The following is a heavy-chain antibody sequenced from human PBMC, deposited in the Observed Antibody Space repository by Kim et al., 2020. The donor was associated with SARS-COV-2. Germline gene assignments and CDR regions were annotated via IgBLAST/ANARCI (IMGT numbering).Heavy chain of an antibody. J-gene: IGHJ6*01. CDR2: ISSSSSYI. CDR1: GFSFSSYS. Sequence: GGSLRLSCAGSGFSFSSYSMNWVRQAPGKGLEWVSSISSSSSYIYYGDSVKGRFTISRDNAKNSLYLQMNSLRAEDTAVYYCARAHRSAVGKAYYYYYG. D-gene: IGHD6-13*01. CDR3: ARAHRSAVGKAYYYYYG. V-gene: IGHV3-21*01.